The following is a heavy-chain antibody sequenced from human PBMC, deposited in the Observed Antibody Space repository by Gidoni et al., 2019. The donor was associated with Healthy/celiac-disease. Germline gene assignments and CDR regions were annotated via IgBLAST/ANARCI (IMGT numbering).Heavy chain of an antibody. CDR1: GFPFSNAW. D-gene: IGHD3-22*01. CDR2: IKSKTDGGTT. V-gene: IGHV3-15*01. Sequence: EVQLVESGGGLVKPGGSLRLSCAASGFPFSNAWMSWVRQAPGKGLEWVGRIKSKTDGGTTDYAAPVKGRFTISRDDSKNTLYLQMNSLKTEDTAVYYCTTGPPDSSGPYYGMDVWGQGTTVTVSS. CDR3: TTGPPDSSGPYYGMDV. J-gene: IGHJ6*02.